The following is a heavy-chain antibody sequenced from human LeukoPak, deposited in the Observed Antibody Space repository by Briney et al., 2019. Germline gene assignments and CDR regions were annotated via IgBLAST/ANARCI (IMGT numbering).Heavy chain of an antibody. CDR1: GFTFSSYA. CDR2: ISYDESNK. D-gene: IGHD1-26*01. CDR3: ARDKYPGSGSYYIFDY. J-gene: IGHJ4*02. Sequence: GGSLRLSCAASGFTFSSYAMHWVRQAPGKGLEWVAVISYDESNKYYADSVKGRFTISRDNSKNTLYLQVNSLRAEDTAVYYCARDKYPGSGSYYIFDYWGQGTLVTVSS. V-gene: IGHV3-30-3*01.